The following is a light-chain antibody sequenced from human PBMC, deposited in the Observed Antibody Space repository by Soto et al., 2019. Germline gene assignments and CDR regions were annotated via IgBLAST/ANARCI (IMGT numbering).Light chain of an antibody. Sequence: EIVLTQSPGTLSLSPGERVTLSCGASQSLSSNSLAGYQQKPGQAPRLLIYGASSRATGIPDRFSGSGSGTDFTLTISRLEPTDFAVYFCQQYGTSPYTFGQGTKLQIK. CDR3: QQYGTSPYT. V-gene: IGKV3-20*01. CDR1: QSLSSNS. CDR2: GAS. J-gene: IGKJ2*01.